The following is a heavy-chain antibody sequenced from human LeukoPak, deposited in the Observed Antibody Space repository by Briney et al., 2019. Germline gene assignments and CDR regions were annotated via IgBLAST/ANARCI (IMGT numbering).Heavy chain of an antibody. CDR2: ISAYNGNT. D-gene: IGHD4-11*01. Sequence: ASVKVSCKASGYTFNKYALNWVRQAPGQGLEWMGWISAYNGNTNYAQKLQGRVTMTTDTSTSTAYMELRSLRSDDTAVYYCARGLQYHNYYYYGMDVWGQGTTVTVSS. J-gene: IGHJ6*02. CDR1: GYTFNKYA. V-gene: IGHV1-18*04. CDR3: ARGLQYHNYYYYGMDV.